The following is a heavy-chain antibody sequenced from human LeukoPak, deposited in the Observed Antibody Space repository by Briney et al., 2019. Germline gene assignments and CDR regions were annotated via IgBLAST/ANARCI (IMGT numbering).Heavy chain of an antibody. J-gene: IGHJ4*02. CDR2: IYHSGST. CDR1: GYSISSGYY. Sequence: PSETLSLTCTVPGYSISSGYYWGWIRQPPGKGLEWIGSIYHSGSTYYNPSLKSRVTISVDTSKNQFSLKLSSVTAADTAVYCCARVMAIYYDSSGYFDYWGQGTLVTVSS. CDR3: ARVMAIYYDSSGYFDY. D-gene: IGHD3-22*01. V-gene: IGHV4-38-2*02.